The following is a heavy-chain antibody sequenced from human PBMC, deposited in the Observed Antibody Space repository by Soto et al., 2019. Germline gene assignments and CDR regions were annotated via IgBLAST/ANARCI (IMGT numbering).Heavy chain of an antibody. Sequence: GGSLRLSCVASGFTFSACAMHWVRQAPGKWLEWLAVISYDGSNKYYADSVKGRFSLSRDNSKNTLYLQMNSLRGEDTAVYYCARDHDYSNCGASDLWGQGXLVTVYS. V-gene: IGHV3-30*03. J-gene: IGHJ5*02. CDR3: ARDHDYSNCGASDL. CDR1: GFTFSACA. CDR2: ISYDGSNK. D-gene: IGHD4-4*01.